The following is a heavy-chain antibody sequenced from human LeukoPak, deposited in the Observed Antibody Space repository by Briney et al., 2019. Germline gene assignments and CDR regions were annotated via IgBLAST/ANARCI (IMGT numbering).Heavy chain of an antibody. CDR1: GFSFSNYA. Sequence: PGGSLRLSCAASGFSFSNYAMTWVRQAPGKGLEWVSVVSGGGGTTYYADSVKGRFTISRDNSKDTLYLRMNSLRAEDTAVYYCARDSAGVAGPDYWGQGTLVTVSS. J-gene: IGHJ4*02. V-gene: IGHV3-23*01. D-gene: IGHD6-19*01. CDR2: VSGGGGTT. CDR3: ARDSAGVAGPDY.